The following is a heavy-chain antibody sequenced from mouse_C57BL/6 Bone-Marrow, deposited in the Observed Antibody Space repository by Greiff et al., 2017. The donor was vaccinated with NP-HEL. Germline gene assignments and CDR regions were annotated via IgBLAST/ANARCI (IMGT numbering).Heavy chain of an antibody. Sequence: EVQGVESGGGLVQPGGSLKLSCAASGFTFSDYGMAWVRQAPRKGPEWVAFISNLAYSIYYADTVTGRFTISRENAKNTLYLEMSSLRSEDTAMYYCARVDYGSSYDYAMDYWGQGTSVTVSS. CDR2: ISNLAYSI. J-gene: IGHJ4*01. V-gene: IGHV5-15*01. D-gene: IGHD1-1*01. CDR3: ARVDYGSSYDYAMDY. CDR1: GFTFSDYG.